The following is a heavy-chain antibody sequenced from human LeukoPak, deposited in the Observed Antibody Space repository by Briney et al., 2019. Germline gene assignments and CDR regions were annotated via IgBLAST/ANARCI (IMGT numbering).Heavy chain of an antibody. CDR3: ARDLGQYYDTSDNWFDP. CDR1: GFTFSSYS. D-gene: IGHD3-22*01. J-gene: IGHJ5*02. V-gene: IGHV3-21*01. CDR2: ISSSSYI. Sequence: PGGSLRLSCAASGFTFSSYSMNWVRQAPGKGLEWVSSISSSSYIYYADSVKGRFTISRDNAKKSLYLQMNSLRAEDTAVYYCARDLGQYYDTSDNWFDPWGQGTLVTVSS.